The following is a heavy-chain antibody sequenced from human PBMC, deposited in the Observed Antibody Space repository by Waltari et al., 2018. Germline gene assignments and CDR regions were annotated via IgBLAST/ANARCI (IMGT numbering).Heavy chain of an antibody. V-gene: IGHV4-59*11. CDR2: MYFSRTH. CDR1: GDSITSHF. CDR3: ARLPRGSVIIGAFDI. J-gene: IGHJ3*02. D-gene: IGHD3-22*01. Sequence: VQLQESGPGLVKPSATLSLSCDVSGDSITSHFWSWIRQAPGKGLEWIGYMYFSRTHKYNPTLKSRVTISIDTSKKHFSLNQRSVTAADAAIYYCARLPRGSVIIGAFDIWGQGTQVTVSS.